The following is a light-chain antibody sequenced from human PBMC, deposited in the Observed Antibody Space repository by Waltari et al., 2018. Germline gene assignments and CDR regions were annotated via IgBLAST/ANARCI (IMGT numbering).Light chain of an antibody. CDR1: QGGSSS. Sequence: EIVMTQSPATLSVSPGERATRSCRASQGGSSSLAWYQEKPGQAPRLLIYGASTRATGIPGRISGSGSGAEFTLTISSLQSEDSAVYYCQQYNAWPRTFGQGTKLEVK. V-gene: IGKV3-15*01. CDR2: GAS. CDR3: QQYNAWPRT. J-gene: IGKJ1*01.